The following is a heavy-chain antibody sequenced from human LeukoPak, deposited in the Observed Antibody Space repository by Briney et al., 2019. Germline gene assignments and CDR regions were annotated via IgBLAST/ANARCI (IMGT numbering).Heavy chain of an antibody. J-gene: IGHJ6*03. CDR2: IKQDGSDK. V-gene: IGHV3-7*01. D-gene: IGHD4-23*01. Sequence: AGGSLRLSCAASGFAFSSYWMSWVRQVPGKRLEWVANIKQDGSDKYYVDSVKGRFTVSRDNSKNTLYLQMNSLRAEDTAVYYCARASYGGTQYYYYYMDVWGKGTTVTVSS. CDR1: GFAFSSYW. CDR3: ARASYGGTQYYYYYMDV.